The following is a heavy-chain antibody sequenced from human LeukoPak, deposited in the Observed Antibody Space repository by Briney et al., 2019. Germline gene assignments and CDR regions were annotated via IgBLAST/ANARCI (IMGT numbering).Heavy chain of an antibody. J-gene: IGHJ6*02. CDR2: IWYDGSNK. V-gene: IGHV3-33*01. D-gene: IGHD2-15*01. CDR1: GFTFSSYG. CDR3: ARENCSGGSCSPYYYYGMDV. Sequence: GGSLRLSCAASGFTFSSYGMHWVRQAPGKGLEGVAVIWYDGSNKYYADSVKGRFTISRDNSKNTLYLQMNSLRAEDTAVYYCARENCSGGSCSPYYYYGMDVWGQGTTVTVSS.